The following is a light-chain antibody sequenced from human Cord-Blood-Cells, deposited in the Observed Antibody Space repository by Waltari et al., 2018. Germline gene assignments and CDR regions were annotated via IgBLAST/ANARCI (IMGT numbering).Light chain of an antibody. CDR3: QQYGSSPMYT. V-gene: IGKV3-20*01. J-gene: IGKJ2*01. CDR2: GAS. CDR1: QSVSSSY. Sequence: EIVLTQSPGTLSLSPGERATLSCRASQSVSSSYLAWYQQKPGQAPRRLIYGASSRATGIPDVFSGSGSGTDFTLTISRLEPEDFAVDSCQQYGSSPMYTFGQGTKLEIK.